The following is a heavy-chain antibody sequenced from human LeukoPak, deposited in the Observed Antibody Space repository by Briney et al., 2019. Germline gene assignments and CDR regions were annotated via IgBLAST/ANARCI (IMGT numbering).Heavy chain of an antibody. D-gene: IGHD6-19*01. V-gene: IGHV4-4*02. CDR1: GGSISSSNW. CDR3: ARGGTVAAVYYFDY. Sequence: SEPLSLTCAVSGGSISSSNWWSWVRQPPGKGLEWIGEIYHSGSTNYNPSLKSRVTISVDKSKNQFSLKLSSVTAADTAVYYCARGGTVAAVYYFDYWGQGTLVTVSS. CDR2: IYHSGST. J-gene: IGHJ4*02.